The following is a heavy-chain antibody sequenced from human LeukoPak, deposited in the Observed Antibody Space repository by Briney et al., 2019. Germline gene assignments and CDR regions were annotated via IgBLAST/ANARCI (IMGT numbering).Heavy chain of an antibody. D-gene: IGHD4-11*01. CDR3: ARDNSLTGYFDY. J-gene: IGHJ4*02. CDR2: IYTSGST. Sequence: SETLSLTCAVYGGSFSGYYWSWIRQPAGKGLEWIGRIYTSGSTNYNPSLKSRVTISVDTSKNQFSLKLSSVTAADTAVYYCARDNSLTGYFDYWGQGTLVTVSS. V-gene: IGHV4-4*07. CDR1: GGSFSGYY.